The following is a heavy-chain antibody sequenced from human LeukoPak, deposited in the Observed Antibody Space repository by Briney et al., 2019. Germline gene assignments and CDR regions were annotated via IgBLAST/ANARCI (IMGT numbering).Heavy chain of an antibody. CDR1: GFTFSSYS. CDR3: AKEAGSIAAMAPFDS. V-gene: IGHV3-23*01. Sequence: PGGSLRLSCAASGFTFSSYSMNWVRQAPGKGLEWVSAISNSGGSTYSADSVKGRFTISRDNSKSTLYLQMNSLRAEDTAVYYCAKEAGSIAAMAPFDSWGQGTLVTVSS. CDR2: ISNSGGST. J-gene: IGHJ4*02. D-gene: IGHD5-18*01.